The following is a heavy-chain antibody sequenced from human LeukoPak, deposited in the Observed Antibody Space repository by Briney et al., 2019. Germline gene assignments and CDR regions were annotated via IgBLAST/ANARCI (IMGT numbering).Heavy chain of an antibody. V-gene: IGHV3-48*03. D-gene: IGHD6-19*01. CDR2: ISSSGSTI. CDR1: GFTFSSYE. Sequence: GGSLRLSCAASGFTFSSYEMNWVRQAPGKGLEWVSYISSSGSTIYYADSVKGRFTISRDNAKNSLYLQMNSLRAEDTAVYYCERDEDSAWYRRDAFDIWGQGTVVTVSS. CDR3: ERDEDSAWYRRDAFDI. J-gene: IGHJ3*02.